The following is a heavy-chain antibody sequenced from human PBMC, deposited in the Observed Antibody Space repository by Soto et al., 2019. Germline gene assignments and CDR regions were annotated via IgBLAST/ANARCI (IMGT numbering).Heavy chain of an antibody. V-gene: IGHV3-11*01. CDR1: GFTFSDYY. CDR3: ARDAGSGDHDSGYHYAFDY. CDR2: FSNSGSTM. Sequence: PGGSLSLSCAASGFTFSDYYMSWIRQAPGKGLEWVSYFSNSGSTMFYADAVKGRFTISRDNAKNSVYLHMHSLRAEDTAVYYCARDAGSGDHDSGYHYAFDYWGQGTLVTVSS. J-gene: IGHJ4*02. D-gene: IGHD3-22*01.